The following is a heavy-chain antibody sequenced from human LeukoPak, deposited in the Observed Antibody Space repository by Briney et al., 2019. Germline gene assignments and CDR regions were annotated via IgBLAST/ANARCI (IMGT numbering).Heavy chain of an antibody. Sequence: GGSLRLSCTASGFTFGDYAMSWVRQAPGKGLEWVGFIRSQAYGGTTEYAASVKGRFTISRDDSKSIAYLQMNSLKTEDTAVYYCTRDRVVPAAKAFDIWGQGTMVTVSS. CDR1: GFTFGDYA. CDR2: IRSQAYGGTT. J-gene: IGHJ3*02. V-gene: IGHV3-49*04. CDR3: TRDRVVPAAKAFDI. D-gene: IGHD2-2*01.